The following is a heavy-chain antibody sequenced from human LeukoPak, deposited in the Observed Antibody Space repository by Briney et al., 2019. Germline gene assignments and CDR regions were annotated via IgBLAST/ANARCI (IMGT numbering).Heavy chain of an antibody. D-gene: IGHD4-17*01. CDR3: ARGGGHDYGDYEIYAFDI. CDR2: IYYSGST. J-gene: IGHJ3*02. Sequence: PSETLSLTCTVSGGSISSYYWSWIRQHPGKGLEWIGYIYYSGSTYYNPSLKSRVTISVDTSKNQFSLKLSSVTAADTAVYYCARGGGHDYGDYEIYAFDIWGQGTMVTVSS. V-gene: IGHV4-59*06. CDR1: GGSISSYY.